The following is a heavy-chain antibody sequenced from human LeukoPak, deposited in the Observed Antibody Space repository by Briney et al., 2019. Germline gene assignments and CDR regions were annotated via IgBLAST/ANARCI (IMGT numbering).Heavy chain of an antibody. CDR2: ITNSGNDI. CDR3: AELGITMIGGV. D-gene: IGHD3-10*02. Sequence: GGSLRLSCAASGFSFSDFYISWIRQAPGRGLEWVSYITNSGNDIKYADSVTGRFTVSRDNAKNSLYLQMNSLRAEDTAVYYCAELGITMIGGVWGKGTTVTISS. CDR1: GFSFSDFY. V-gene: IGHV3-11*04. J-gene: IGHJ6*04.